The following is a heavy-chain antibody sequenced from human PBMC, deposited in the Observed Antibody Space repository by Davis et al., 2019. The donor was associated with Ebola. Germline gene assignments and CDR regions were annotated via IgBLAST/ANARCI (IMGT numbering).Heavy chain of an antibody. D-gene: IGHD6-19*01. V-gene: IGHV4-61*09. Sequence: PSETLSLTCTVSGGSISSGSYYWSWIRQPAGKGLEWIGHIYTSGSTNYNPSLKSRVTISVDTSKNQFSLKLSSVTAADTAVYYCAREGKYSSGWYAFWGQGTLVTVSS. J-gene: IGHJ4*02. CDR1: GGSISSGSYY. CDR3: AREGKYSSGWYAF. CDR2: IYTSGST.